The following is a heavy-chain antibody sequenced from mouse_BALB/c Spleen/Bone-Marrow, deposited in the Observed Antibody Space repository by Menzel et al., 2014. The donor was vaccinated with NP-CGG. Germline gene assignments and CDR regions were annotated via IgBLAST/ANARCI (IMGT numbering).Heavy chain of an antibody. Sequence: VQRVESGAELVRPGSSVKISCKAFGYALSSYWMNWVKQRPGQGLEWIGQIYPGDGDTNYNGNFKDKATLTVDRSSSTAFMQLSSLTSEDSAVYFCARWYRDPHFAMDYWGPGTSVTVSS. CDR2: IYPGDGDT. V-gene: IGHV1-80*01. CDR3: ARWYRDPHFAMDY. D-gene: IGHD2-14*01. CDR1: GYALSSYW. J-gene: IGHJ4*01.